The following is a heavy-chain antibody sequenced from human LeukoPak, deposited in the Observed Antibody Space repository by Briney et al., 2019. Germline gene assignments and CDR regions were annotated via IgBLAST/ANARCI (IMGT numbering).Heavy chain of an antibody. D-gene: IGHD3-3*01. Sequence: PGGSLRLSCAASGYTFSDHYMDWVRQAPGKGLEWVGRTRNQANSYTTEYAASVKGRFTISRDDSKNSLYLQMNSLKTEDTAVYYCAREQGFWSGYYGNYYMDVWGKGTTVTVSS. CDR2: TRNQANSYTT. J-gene: IGHJ6*03. V-gene: IGHV3-72*01. CDR1: GYTFSDHY. CDR3: AREQGFWSGYYGNYYMDV.